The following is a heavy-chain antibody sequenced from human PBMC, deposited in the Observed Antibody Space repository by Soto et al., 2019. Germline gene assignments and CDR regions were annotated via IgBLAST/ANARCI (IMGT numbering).Heavy chain of an antibody. CDR3: TTDYYDSSGYYYFDY. D-gene: IGHD3-22*01. V-gene: IGHV3-15*07. CDR1: GFTFSNAW. CDR2: IKSKTDGGTT. J-gene: IGHJ4*02. Sequence: PGGSLRLSCAASGFTFSNAWMNWVRQAPGKGLEWVGRIKSKTDGGTTDYAAPVKGRFTISRDDSKNTLYLQMNSLKTEDTAVYYCTTDYYDSSGYYYFDYWGQGTLVTVSS.